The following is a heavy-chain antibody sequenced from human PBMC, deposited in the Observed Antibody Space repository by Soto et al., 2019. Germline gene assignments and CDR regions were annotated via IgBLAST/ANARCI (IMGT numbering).Heavy chain of an antibody. J-gene: IGHJ4*02. Sequence: ASVKVSCKASGYTFTSYGISWVRQAPGQGLEWMGWISAYNGNTNYAQKLQGRVTMTTDTSTSTAYMELRSLRSDDTAVYYCARVGAGYYYDSSGYYGEFDYWGQGTLVTVYS. V-gene: IGHV1-18*01. CDR1: GYTFTSYG. CDR2: ISAYNGNT. D-gene: IGHD3-22*01. CDR3: ARVGAGYYYDSSGYYGEFDY.